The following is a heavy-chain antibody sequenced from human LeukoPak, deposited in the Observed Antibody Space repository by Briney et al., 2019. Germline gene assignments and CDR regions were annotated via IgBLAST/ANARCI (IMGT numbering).Heavy chain of an antibody. D-gene: IGHD1-26*01. CDR1: GDSISSNNYY. Sequence: SETLSLTCTVSGDSISSNNYYWGWIRQPPGKGLECIGSIHYSGSTYYNLSLKSRVTISVDTSKNQFSLKLSSVTATDTAVYYCARPTKGRKHDPFDFWGQGTLVTVSS. V-gene: IGHV4-39*01. J-gene: IGHJ4*02. CDR3: ARPTKGRKHDPFDF. CDR2: IHYSGST.